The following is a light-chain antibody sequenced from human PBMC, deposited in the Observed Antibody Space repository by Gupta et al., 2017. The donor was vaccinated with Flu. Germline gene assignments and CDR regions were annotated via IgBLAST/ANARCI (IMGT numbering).Light chain of an antibody. CDR1: DGRIASNY. V-gene: IGLV6-57*03. CDR3: QSYDGYMI. J-gene: IGLJ2*01. CDR2: EDN. Sequence: FVLTQPHSVSESPVKTVTISCTRSDGRIASNYVQWYQQRPGSAPTIVIFEDNHRPAGVPDRFSGSIDSSANSASLTIAGRKTEDEDDYYCQSYDGYMIFGGGTKVTVL.